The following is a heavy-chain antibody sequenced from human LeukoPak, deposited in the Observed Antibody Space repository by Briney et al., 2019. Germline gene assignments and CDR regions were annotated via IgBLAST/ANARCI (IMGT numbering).Heavy chain of an antibody. D-gene: IGHD1-14*01. Sequence: SETLSLTCAVYGGSFSGYYWTWIRQPPGKGLEWIGHIYYSGSTNYNPSLKSRVTISVDTSKNQFSLKLSSVTAADTAVYYCARPITPLFAFDIWGQGTKVTVSS. CDR2: IYYSGST. J-gene: IGHJ3*02. V-gene: IGHV4-59*08. CDR1: GGSFSGYY. CDR3: ARPITPLFAFDI.